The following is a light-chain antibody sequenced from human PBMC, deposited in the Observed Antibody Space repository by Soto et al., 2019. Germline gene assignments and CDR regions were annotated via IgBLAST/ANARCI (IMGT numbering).Light chain of an antibody. Sequence: EIVMSQSPATLSVSPGERATLSCRASQSVSSNLAWYQQKPGQAPRLLIYGASTRATGIPARFSGSGSGTEFTLTISSLQSEDFAVYSCQQYSNWPPWTFGQGTKV. CDR3: QQYSNWPPWT. V-gene: IGKV3-15*01. CDR1: QSVSSN. J-gene: IGKJ1*01. CDR2: GAS.